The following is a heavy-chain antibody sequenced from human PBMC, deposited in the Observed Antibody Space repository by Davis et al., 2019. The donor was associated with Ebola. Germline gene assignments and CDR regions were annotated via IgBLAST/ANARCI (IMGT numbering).Heavy chain of an antibody. CDR2: INAGNGNT. D-gene: IGHD6-13*01. CDR3: AREMRGRIADDDAFDI. J-gene: IGHJ3*02. Sequence: ASVKVSCKASGYTFTSYAMHWVRQAPGQRLEWMGWINAGNGNTKCSQKFQGRVTITRDTSASTAYMELSSLRSEDTAVYYCAREMRGRIADDDAFDIWGQGTMVTVSS. V-gene: IGHV1-3*01. CDR1: GYTFTSYA.